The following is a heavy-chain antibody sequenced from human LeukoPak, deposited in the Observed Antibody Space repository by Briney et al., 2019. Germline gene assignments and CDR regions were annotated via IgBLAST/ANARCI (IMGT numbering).Heavy chain of an antibody. D-gene: IGHD3/OR15-3a*01. CDR1: GYTFTSYY. CDR2: INPSGGST. Sequence: ASVKVSCKASGYTFTSYYMHWVRQAPGQGLEWMGIINPSGGSTSYAQKFQGRVTITTDESTSTAYMELSSLRSEDTAVYYCARGYFGPDYYMDVWGKGTTVTVSS. V-gene: IGHV1-46*01. CDR3: ARGYFGPDYYMDV. J-gene: IGHJ6*03.